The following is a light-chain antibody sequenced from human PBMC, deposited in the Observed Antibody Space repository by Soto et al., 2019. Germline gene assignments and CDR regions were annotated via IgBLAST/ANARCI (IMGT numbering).Light chain of an antibody. CDR1: QSISSW. CDR2: DAS. J-gene: IGKJ1*01. Sequence: DIQMTQSPSTLSASVGDRVTITCRASQSISSWLAWYQQKPWKAPKLLIYDASSMESGVPSRFSGSVSGTESTLTISSLQPDDFASYYCQQYNSYLTFGQETKVEIK. CDR3: QQYNSYLT. V-gene: IGKV1-5*01.